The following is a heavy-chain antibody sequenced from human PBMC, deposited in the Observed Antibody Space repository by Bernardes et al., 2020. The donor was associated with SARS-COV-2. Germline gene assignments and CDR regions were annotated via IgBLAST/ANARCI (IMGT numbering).Heavy chain of an antibody. CDR2: ISAYNGNT. V-gene: IGHV1-18*04. J-gene: IGHJ5*02. Sequence: ASVKVSCKASGYTFTSYGISWVRQAPGQGLEWMGWISAYNGNTNYAQKLQGRVTMTTDTSTSTAYMELRSLRSDDTAVYYCAIGIRRQWQVWFDPWGQGTLVTVSS. D-gene: IGHD6-19*01. CDR3: AIGIRRQWQVWFDP. CDR1: GYTFTSYG.